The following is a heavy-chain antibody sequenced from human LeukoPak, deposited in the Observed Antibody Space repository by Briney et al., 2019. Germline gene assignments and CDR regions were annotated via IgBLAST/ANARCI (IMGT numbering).Heavy chain of an antibody. D-gene: IGHD1/OR15-1a*01. Sequence: GGSLTLSCAGSGLTVGDNYMSWVRQAPGKGLEWVSVIYSDGRNYYSDYVKGRFTISRDNTKITLYLQMNSLRAEDTAVYYCARSNCNSCYLGVWYYFDYWGQGTLVTVSS. CDR1: GLTVGDNY. CDR3: ARSNCNSCYLGVWYYFDY. CDR2: IYSDGRN. J-gene: IGHJ4*02. V-gene: IGHV3-66*01.